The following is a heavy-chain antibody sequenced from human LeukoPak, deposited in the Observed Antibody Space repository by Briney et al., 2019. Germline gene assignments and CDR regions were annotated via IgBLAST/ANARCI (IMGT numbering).Heavy chain of an antibody. CDR1: GHSISSGYY. V-gene: IGHV4-38-2*02. Sequence: SETLSLTCTVSGHSISSGYYWGWIRQPPGKGPEWIGSIYHSGSTYYNPSLKSRVTISVDTSKNQFSLKLSSVTAADTAVYYCARDSDYVWGSYRPPGYFDYWGQGTLVTVSS. CDR3: ARDSDYVWGSYRPPGYFDY. J-gene: IGHJ4*02. D-gene: IGHD3-16*02. CDR2: IYHSGST.